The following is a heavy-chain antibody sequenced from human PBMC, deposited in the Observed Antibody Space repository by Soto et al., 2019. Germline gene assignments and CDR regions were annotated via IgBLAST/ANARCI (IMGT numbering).Heavy chain of an antibody. V-gene: IGHV4-34*01. Sequence: PSETLSLTCAAYGGSFSGYYWIWIRQPPGKGLEWIGESIHSGSSNFNPSLKGRVTISLDTSKDQFSLNLSSVTAADTAVYYCARGSGRFEDWGQGTLVTVSS. D-gene: IGHD2-15*01. J-gene: IGHJ4*02. CDR2: SIHSGSS. CDR1: GGSFSGYY. CDR3: ARGSGRFED.